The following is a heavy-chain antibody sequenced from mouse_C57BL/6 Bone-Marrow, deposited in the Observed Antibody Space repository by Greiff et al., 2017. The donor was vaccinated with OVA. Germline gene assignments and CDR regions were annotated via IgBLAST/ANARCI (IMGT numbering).Heavy chain of an antibody. V-gene: IGHV1-55*01. CDR3: ARWDYDLWFAY. J-gene: IGHJ3*01. D-gene: IGHD2-4*01. Sequence: QVQLQQSGAELVKPGASVKMSCKASGYTFTSYWITWVKQRPGQGLEWIGDIYPGSGSTNYNEKFKSRATLTVDTSSSTAYMQLSSLTSEDSAVYYCARWDYDLWFAYWGQGTLVTVSA. CDR1: GYTFTSYW. CDR2: IYPGSGST.